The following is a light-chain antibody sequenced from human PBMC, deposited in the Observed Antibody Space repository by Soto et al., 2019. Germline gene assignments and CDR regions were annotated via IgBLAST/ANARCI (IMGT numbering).Light chain of an antibody. J-gene: IGLJ2*01. CDR3: QSYDTGLSGPVV. V-gene: IGLV1-40*01. CDR2: GNT. CDR1: GSNIGAGFD. Sequence: QSVLTQPPSLSGAPGQNIIISCTGGGSNIGAGFDVHWYQQFPGTAPKLLIYGNTNRPSGVPDRFSGSKSGTSASLVITGLQAEDEADYYCQSYDTGLSGPVVFGGGTKLTVL.